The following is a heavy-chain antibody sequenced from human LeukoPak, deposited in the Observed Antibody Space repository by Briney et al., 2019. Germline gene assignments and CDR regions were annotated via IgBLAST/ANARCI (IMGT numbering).Heavy chain of an antibody. J-gene: IGHJ6*02. CDR1: GFTFDDYA. V-gene: IGHV3-9*01. D-gene: IGHD3-10*01. CDR3: AKHSMVRGVIGYCYYGMDV. CDR2: ISWNSGSI. Sequence: PGRSLRLSCAASGFTFDDYAMHWVRQAPGKGLEWVSGISWNSGSIGYADSVKGRFTISRDNAKNSLYLQMNSLRAEDTALYYCAKHSMVRGVIGYCYYGMDVWGQGTTVTVSS.